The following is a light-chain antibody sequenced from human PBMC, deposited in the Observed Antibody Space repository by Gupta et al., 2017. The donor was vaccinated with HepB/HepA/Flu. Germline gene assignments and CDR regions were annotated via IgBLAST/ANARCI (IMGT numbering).Light chain of an antibody. Sequence: VIWMTQSPSLVSASPGDRVTISCRVSQSISSSLAWYQKKAGRAPELLVYAASTLQSGVPLRFSGSGSGTDFTLTISGLQSEDYGTYYCQQYDSFPHTFAGGTQVEI. CDR1: QSISSS. V-gene: IGKV1D-8*01. CDR2: AAS. CDR3: QQYDSFPHT. J-gene: IGKJ4*01.